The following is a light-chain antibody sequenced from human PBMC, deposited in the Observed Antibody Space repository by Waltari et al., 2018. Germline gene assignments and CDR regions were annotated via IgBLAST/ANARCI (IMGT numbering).Light chain of an antibody. CDR3: QQYYSTPRT. CDR1: QSVLYSSNNKNY. J-gene: IGKJ1*01. Sequence: DIVLTQSPASLAVSLGDRATINCKSSQSVLYSSNNKNYLAWYQQKPGQPPKLLIYWASTRESGVPDRFSGSGSGTDFTLTISSLQAEDVAVYYCQQYYSTPRTFGQGTKVEIK. V-gene: IGKV4-1*01. CDR2: WAS.